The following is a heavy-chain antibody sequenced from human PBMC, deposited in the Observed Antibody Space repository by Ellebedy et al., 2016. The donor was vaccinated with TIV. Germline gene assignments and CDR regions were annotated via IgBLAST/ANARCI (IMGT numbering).Heavy chain of an antibody. V-gene: IGHV3-23*01. Sequence: GGSLRLSXAASGFTFSSYAMSWVRQAPGKGLEWVSAISGSGGSTYYADSVKGRFTISRDNSKNTLYLQMNSLRAEDTAVYYCAKARLYEVPAGRLDHWGQGTLVTVSS. CDR3: AKARLYEVPAGRLDH. CDR2: ISGSGGST. D-gene: IGHD2-2*01. J-gene: IGHJ4*02. CDR1: GFTFSSYA.